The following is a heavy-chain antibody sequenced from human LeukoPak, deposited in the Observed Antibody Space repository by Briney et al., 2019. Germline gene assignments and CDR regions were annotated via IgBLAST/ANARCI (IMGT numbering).Heavy chain of an antibody. Sequence: GRSLRLSCAASGFTFDDYAMHWVRQAPGKGLEWVSGISWNSGSIGYADSVKGRFTISRDNAKNSLYLQMNSLRAEDTALYYCAKGGSVVPAAPNIDYWGQGTLVTVSS. J-gene: IGHJ4*02. CDR1: GFTFDDYA. CDR3: AKGGSVVPAAPNIDY. V-gene: IGHV3-9*01. D-gene: IGHD2-2*01. CDR2: ISWNSGSI.